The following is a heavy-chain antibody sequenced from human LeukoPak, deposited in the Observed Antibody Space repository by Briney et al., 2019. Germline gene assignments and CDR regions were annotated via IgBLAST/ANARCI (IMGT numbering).Heavy chain of an antibody. V-gene: IGHV1-69*06. CDR1: GGTFSSYA. J-gene: IGHJ4*02. Sequence: SVKVSCKASGGTFSSYAISWVRQAPEQGLEWMGGIIPIFGTANYAQKFQGRVTITADKSTSTAYMELSSLRSEDTAVYYCARTTIYSSGWSFRALALWGQGTLVTVSS. CDR2: IIPIFGTA. CDR3: ARTTIYSSGWSFRALAL. D-gene: IGHD6-19*01.